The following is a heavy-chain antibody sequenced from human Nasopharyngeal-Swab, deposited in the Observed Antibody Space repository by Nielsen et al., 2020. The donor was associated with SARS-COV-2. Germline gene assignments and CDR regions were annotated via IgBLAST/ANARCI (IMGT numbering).Heavy chain of an antibody. CDR2: ISGSGGST. CDR3: DRSTSWFDAFDI. V-gene: IGHV3-23*01. CDR1: GFTFSSYA. Sequence: GESLKISCAASGFTFSSYAMSWVRQAPGKGLEWVSAISGSGGSTYYADSVKGRFTISRDNSKNTLYLQMNSLRAEDTDVYYCDRSTSWFDAFDIWGQGTMVTVSS. D-gene: IGHD2-2*01. J-gene: IGHJ3*02.